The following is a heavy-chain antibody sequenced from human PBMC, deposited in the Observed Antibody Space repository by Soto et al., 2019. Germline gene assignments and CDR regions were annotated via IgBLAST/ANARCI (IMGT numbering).Heavy chain of an antibody. CDR2: INLTTTTT. CDR3: ARDLYSTSWYVRAFDM. D-gene: IGHD6-13*01. V-gene: IGHV1-46*03. CDR1: GYTFTSYA. Sequence: ASVKVSCKASGYTFTSYAMHWVRQAPGQGLEWMGVINLTTTTTTDAQKFQGRVTMTRDTSTSTVFLELSSLRSGDTAVYYCARDLYSTSWYVRAFDMWGQGTMVTVSS. J-gene: IGHJ3*02.